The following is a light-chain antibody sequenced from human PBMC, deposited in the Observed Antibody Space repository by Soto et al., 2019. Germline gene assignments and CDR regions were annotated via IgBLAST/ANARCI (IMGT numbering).Light chain of an antibody. CDR3: SSYASTSSVV. CDR1: SSDVGGYNF. J-gene: IGLJ2*01. Sequence: QSVLTQPASMSGSPGQSITISCTGTSSDVGGYNFVSWYQHHPGKAPKLMIYDVSNRPSGISNRFSGSKSGNTASLTISGLEPEDEADYYCSSYASTSSVVFGGGTQLTVL. CDR2: DVS. V-gene: IGLV2-14*03.